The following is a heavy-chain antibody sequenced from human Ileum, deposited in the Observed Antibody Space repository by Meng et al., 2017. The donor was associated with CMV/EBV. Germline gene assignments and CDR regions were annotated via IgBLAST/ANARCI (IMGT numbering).Heavy chain of an antibody. Sequence: GGSLRLSCAASGFTFSSYAMSWVRQAPGKGLECDSRIKSDGDSIIYAASARGRFTISRDNAKNTLYLQMNSLRVEDTAVYYCTRVEFGVGNDHWGQGTLVTVSS. CDR1: GFTFSSYA. J-gene: IGHJ4*02. CDR3: TRVEFGVGNDH. D-gene: IGHD3-3*01. V-gene: IGHV3-74*01. CDR2: IKSDGDSI.